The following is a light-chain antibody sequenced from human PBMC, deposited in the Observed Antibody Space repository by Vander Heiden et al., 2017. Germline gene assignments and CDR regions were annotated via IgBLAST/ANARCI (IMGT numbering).Light chain of an antibody. Sequence: DIVMTQSPDSLAVSLGERATINCKSSQSVLYSSNNKNYLAWYQQKPGQPPKLLIYWASTREAGVPDRFSGSGYGTDFTLTISSRQAEDVAVYYCQQYDSNPQWTFGQGTKVEIK. CDR1: QSVLYSSNNKNY. CDR2: WAS. V-gene: IGKV4-1*01. CDR3: QQYDSNPQWT. J-gene: IGKJ1*01.